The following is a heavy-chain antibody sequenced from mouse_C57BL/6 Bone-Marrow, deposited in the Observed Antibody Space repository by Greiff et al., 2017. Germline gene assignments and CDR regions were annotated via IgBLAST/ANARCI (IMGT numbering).Heavy chain of an antibody. CDR3: ARERNYYGSSHWYFDV. V-gene: IGHV5-16*01. CDR1: GFTFSDYY. Sequence: EVKVVESEGGLVQPGSSMKLSCTASGFTFSDYYMAWVRQVPEKGLEWVANINYDGSSTYYLDSLKSRFIISRDNAKNILYLQMSSVKSEDTATYYCARERNYYGSSHWYFDVWGTGTTVTVSS. J-gene: IGHJ1*03. CDR2: INYDGSST. D-gene: IGHD1-1*01.